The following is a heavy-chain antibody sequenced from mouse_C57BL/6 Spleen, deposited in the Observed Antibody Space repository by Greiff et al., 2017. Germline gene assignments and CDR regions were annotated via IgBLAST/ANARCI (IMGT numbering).Heavy chain of an antibody. CDR3: ARRGPPIYDDYDGAPYWYFDV. Sequence: EVQLVESGGGLVKPGGSLKLSCAASGFTFSDYGMHWVRQAPEKGLEWVAYISSGSSTIYYADTVKGRFTISRDNAKNTLFLQMTSLRSEDTAMYYCARRGPPIYDDYDGAPYWYFDVWGTGTTVTVSS. D-gene: IGHD2-4*01. J-gene: IGHJ1*03. CDR1: GFTFSDYG. V-gene: IGHV5-17*01. CDR2: ISSGSSTI.